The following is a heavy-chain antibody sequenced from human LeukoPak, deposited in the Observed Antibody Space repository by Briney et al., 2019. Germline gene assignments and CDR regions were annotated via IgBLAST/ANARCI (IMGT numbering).Heavy chain of an antibody. CDR3: ARYSYGGEDWFDP. D-gene: IGHD5-18*01. CDR2: IYYSGTT. J-gene: IGHJ5*02. Sequence: KPSETLSLTCAVSGGSISSSRYYWAWIRQPPGKGPEWIGSIYYSGTTYSSPSLKSRVTIFLDASKNQFSLKLTSLTAADTAVYYCARYSYGGEDWFDPWGQGTLVTVSS. CDR1: GGSISSSRYY. V-gene: IGHV4-39*01.